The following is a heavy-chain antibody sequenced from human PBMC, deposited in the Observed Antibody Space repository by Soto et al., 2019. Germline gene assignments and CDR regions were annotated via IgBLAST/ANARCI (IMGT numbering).Heavy chain of an antibody. CDR2: IWNDGNGY. CDR3: ASRQISPPTRGAASARGGMDV. V-gene: IGHV3-33*01. D-gene: IGHD6-13*01. Sequence: QVQLVESGGGVVQPGRSLRLSCAASGFNFNNYGMHWVRQAPGKGLEWVAVIWNDGNGYYYANSVKGRFTISRDNSKNTRYLQMSSLRAGDTAVYYCASRQISPPTRGAASARGGMDVWGRGPRSPSP. CDR1: GFNFNNYG. J-gene: IGHJ6*01.